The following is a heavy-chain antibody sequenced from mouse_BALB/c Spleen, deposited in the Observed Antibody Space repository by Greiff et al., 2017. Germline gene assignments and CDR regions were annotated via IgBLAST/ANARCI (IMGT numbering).Heavy chain of an antibody. CDR1: GFNIKDTY. Sequence: VQLQQSGAELVKPGASVKLSCTASGFNIKDTYMHWVKQRPEQGLEWIGRIDPANGNTKYDPKFQGKATITADTSSNTAYLQLSSLTSEDTAVYYCASSYGYDEDYWGQGTTLTVSS. J-gene: IGHJ2*01. CDR2: IDPANGNT. D-gene: IGHD2-2*01. CDR3: ASSYGYDEDY. V-gene: IGHV14-3*02.